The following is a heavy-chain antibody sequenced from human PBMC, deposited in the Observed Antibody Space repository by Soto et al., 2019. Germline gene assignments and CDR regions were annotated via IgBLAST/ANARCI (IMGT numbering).Heavy chain of an antibody. CDR3: ARSRLYSSSPDY. J-gene: IGHJ4*02. V-gene: IGHV4-34*01. CDR1: GGSFSGYY. Sequence: SETLSLTCAVYGGSFSGYYWSWIRQPPGKGLEWIGEINHSGSTNYNPSLKSRVTISVDTSKNQFSLKLSSVTAADTAVYYCARSRLYSSSPDYWGQGTLVPVSS. D-gene: IGHD6-6*01. CDR2: INHSGST.